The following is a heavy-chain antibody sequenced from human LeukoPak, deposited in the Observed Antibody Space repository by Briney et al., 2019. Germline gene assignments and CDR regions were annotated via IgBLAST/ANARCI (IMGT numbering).Heavy chain of an antibody. V-gene: IGHV3-30*18. D-gene: IGHD1-14*01. J-gene: IGHJ4*02. Sequence: PGGSLRLSCAASGFTFSSYGMHWVRQAPGKGLEWVAGISYNGTNKNSADSVKGRFTISRDSSKNTLYLQMNSLRVEDPAVYYCAKEGSAKPFDYWGQGTLVTVPS. CDR1: GFTFSSYG. CDR3: AKEGSAKPFDY. CDR2: ISYNGTNK.